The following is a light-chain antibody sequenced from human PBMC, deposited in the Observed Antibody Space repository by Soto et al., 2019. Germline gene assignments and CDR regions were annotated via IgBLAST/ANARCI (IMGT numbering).Light chain of an antibody. CDR3: QQYNNWPGT. J-gene: IGKJ1*01. Sequence: EVVMTQSPSTLSVSQGERATLSCRARETISSNLAWYQQKPGQAPRLLIYGASTRAPGIPARFSGSGSETEFTLTISSLQSEDSAVYYCQQYNNWPGTFGQGTKVDI. V-gene: IGKV3-15*01. CDR1: ETISSN. CDR2: GAS.